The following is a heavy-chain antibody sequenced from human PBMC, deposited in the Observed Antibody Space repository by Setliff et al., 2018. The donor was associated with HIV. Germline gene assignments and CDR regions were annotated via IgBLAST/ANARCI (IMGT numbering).Heavy chain of an antibody. V-gene: IGHV3-23*01. CDR2: ISGSGGDI. Sequence: GGSLRLSCASSGFTFSSYAMTWVRQAPGKGLECVAVISGSGGDIYYADSVKGRFVISREKSKSTLYLQMNSLRAEDTAVYYCAKKTAAYTSGSWLHYWGQGTLVTVSS. D-gene: IGHD3-10*01. CDR1: GFTFSSYA. CDR3: AKKTAAYTSGSWLHY. J-gene: IGHJ4*02.